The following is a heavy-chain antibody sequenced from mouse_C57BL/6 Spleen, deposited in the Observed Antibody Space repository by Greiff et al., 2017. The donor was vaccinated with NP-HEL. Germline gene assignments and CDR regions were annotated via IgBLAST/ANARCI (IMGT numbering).Heavy chain of an antibody. D-gene: IGHD3-3*01. V-gene: IGHV1-82*01. CDR2: IYPGDGDT. CDR3: AGTPWFAY. CDR1: GYAFSSSW. Sequence: QVQLQQSGPELVKPGASVKISCKASGYAFSSSWMNWVKQRPGKGLEWIGRIYPGDGDTNYNGKFKGKATLTADKSSSTAYMQLSSLTSEDSAVYFCAGTPWFAYWGQGTLVTVSA. J-gene: IGHJ3*01.